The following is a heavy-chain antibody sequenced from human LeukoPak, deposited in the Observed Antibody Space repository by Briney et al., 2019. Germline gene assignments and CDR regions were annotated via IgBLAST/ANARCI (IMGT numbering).Heavy chain of an antibody. Sequence: ASVKVSCKASGYTFTSYGISWVRQAPGQGLEWMGWISAYNGNTNYAQKLQGRVTMTTDTSTSTAYMELRSLRSDDTAVYYCARVFQYSSGWYNWFDPWGQGTLVTVSS. CDR3: ARVFQYSSGWYNWFDP. V-gene: IGHV1-18*01. CDR1: GYTFTSYG. J-gene: IGHJ5*02. D-gene: IGHD6-19*01. CDR2: ISAYNGNT.